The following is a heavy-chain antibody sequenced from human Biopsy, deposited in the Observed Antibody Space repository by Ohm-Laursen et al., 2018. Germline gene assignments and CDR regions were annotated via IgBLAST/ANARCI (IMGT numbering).Heavy chain of an antibody. CDR1: GYTFTSYD. CDR2: LNPVSGNS. Sequence: SVKVSCNASGYTFTSYDITWVRQASGQGPEWIGWLNPVSGNSNFGQKFRGRVTVTSDTSISTVYMELSGLTSDDTATYYCGRAVRNQLLTDPWGQGTLVTVTS. J-gene: IGHJ5*02. V-gene: IGHV1-8*01. D-gene: IGHD1-7*01. CDR3: GRAVRNQLLTDP.